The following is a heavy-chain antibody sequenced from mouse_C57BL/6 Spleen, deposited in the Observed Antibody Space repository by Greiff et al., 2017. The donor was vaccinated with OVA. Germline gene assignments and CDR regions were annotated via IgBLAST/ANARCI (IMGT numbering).Heavy chain of an antibody. CDR2: IYPGNSDT. CDR1: GYTFTSYW. J-gene: IGHJ4*01. Sequence: VQLQQSGTVLARPGASVKMSCKTSGYTFTSYWMHWVKQRPGQGLEWIGAIYPGNSDTSYNQKFKGKAKLTAVTSASTAYMELSSLTNEDSAVYYCTRGGNKELREAMDYWGQGTSVTVSS. CDR3: TRGGNKELREAMDY. V-gene: IGHV1-5*01. D-gene: IGHD1-1*01.